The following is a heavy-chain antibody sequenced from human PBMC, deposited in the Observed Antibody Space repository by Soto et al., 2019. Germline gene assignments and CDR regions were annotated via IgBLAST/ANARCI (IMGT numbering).Heavy chain of an antibody. J-gene: IGHJ4*02. Sequence: EVRLVESGGGLVQPGGSLRLSCAASGFTFSTYSMNWVRQAPGKGLEWVSYISDAGTTIYHADSVKGRVTISRDNAKNSLYLQMNSLRVEETAVYYCAREVGPIDYWGQGTLVTVSS. CDR2: ISDAGTTI. V-gene: IGHV3-48*01. D-gene: IGHD1-26*01. CDR1: GFTFSTYS. CDR3: AREVGPIDY.